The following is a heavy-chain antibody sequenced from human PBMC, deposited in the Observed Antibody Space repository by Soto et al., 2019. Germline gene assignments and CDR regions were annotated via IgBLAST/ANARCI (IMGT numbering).Heavy chain of an antibody. J-gene: IGHJ3*02. D-gene: IGHD3-10*01. CDR2: ISAYNGNT. CDR3: ASPPWFARRNNAFDI. CDR1: GYTFTSYG. V-gene: IGHV1-18*01. Sequence: ASVKVSCKASGYTFTSYGISWVRQAPGQGLEWMGWISAYNGNTNYAQKLQGRVTMTTDTSTSTAYMELRSLRSDDTAVYYCASPPWFARRNNAFDIWGQGTMVTVSS.